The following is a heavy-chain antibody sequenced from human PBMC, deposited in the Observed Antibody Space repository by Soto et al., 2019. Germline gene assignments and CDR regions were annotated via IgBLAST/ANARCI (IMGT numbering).Heavy chain of an antibody. CDR3: ARQIAVAATGTFDY. V-gene: IGHV4-59*08. Sequence: PSETLSLSCTVCGGSISSYYWSWIRQPPGKGLEWIGYIYYSGSTNYNPSLKSRVTISVDTSKNQFSLKLSSVTAADTAVYYCARQIAVAATGTFDYWGQGTLVTVSS. D-gene: IGHD6-19*01. J-gene: IGHJ4*02. CDR1: GGSISSYY. CDR2: IYYSGST.